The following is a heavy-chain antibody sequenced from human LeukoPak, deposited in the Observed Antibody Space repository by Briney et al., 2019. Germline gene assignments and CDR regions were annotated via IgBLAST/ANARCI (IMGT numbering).Heavy chain of an antibody. V-gene: IGHV3-23*01. J-gene: IGHJ5*02. CDR2: ISGSGAST. CDR1: GFTFSSYG. D-gene: IGHD1-14*01. CDR3: AKKYNTGLDP. Sequence: GGPLRLSCAASGFTFSSYGMHWVRQAPGKGLEWVSDISGSGASTYYADSVKGRFTISRDNSKNTLYLQMNSLRAEDTAVYYCAKKYNTGLDPWGQGTLVTASS.